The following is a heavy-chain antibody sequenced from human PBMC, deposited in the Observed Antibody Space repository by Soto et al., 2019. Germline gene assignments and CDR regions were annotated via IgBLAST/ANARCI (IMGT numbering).Heavy chain of an antibody. D-gene: IGHD5-12*01. J-gene: IGHJ4*02. CDR2: ISSNGGST. CDR3: ARGGRGYEFDY. Sequence: EMQLVESGGGLVQPGGSLRLSCAASGFTFSSYAMHWVRQAQGKGLEYVSAISSNGGSTYYANSVKGRFTISRDNSKNTLYLQMGSLRAEDMAVYYCARGGRGYEFDYWGQGTLVTVSS. V-gene: IGHV3-64*01. CDR1: GFTFSSYA.